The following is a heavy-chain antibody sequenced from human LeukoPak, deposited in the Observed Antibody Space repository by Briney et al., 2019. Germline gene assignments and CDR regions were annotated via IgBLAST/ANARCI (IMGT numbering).Heavy chain of an antibody. CDR2: MNPNSGNT. CDR1: GYTFTSYD. D-gene: IGHD6-19*01. Sequence: ASVKVSCKASGYTFTSYDINWVRQATGQGLEWMGWMNPNSGNTGYAQKFQGRVTMTRNTSISTAYMELSSLRSEDTAVYYCARHDRSSSGWYPRYYYYMDVWGKGTTVTISS. J-gene: IGHJ6*03. CDR3: ARHDRSSSGWYPRYYYYMDV. V-gene: IGHV1-8*01.